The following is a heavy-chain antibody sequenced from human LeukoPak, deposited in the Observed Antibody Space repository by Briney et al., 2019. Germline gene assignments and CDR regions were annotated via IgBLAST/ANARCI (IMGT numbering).Heavy chain of an antibody. D-gene: IGHD3-16*02. CDR3: ARDKTRYDYVWGSYRPNDLDY. CDR2: ISAYNGNT. CDR1: GYTFNSHG. V-gene: IGHV1-18*01. J-gene: IGHJ4*02. Sequence: ASVKVSCKGSGYTFNSHGITWVRQAPGQGLEWMGWISAYNGNTNYAQKLQGRVTMTTDTSTSTAYMELRSLRSDDTAVYYCARDKTRYDYVWGSYRPNDLDYWGQGTLVTVSS.